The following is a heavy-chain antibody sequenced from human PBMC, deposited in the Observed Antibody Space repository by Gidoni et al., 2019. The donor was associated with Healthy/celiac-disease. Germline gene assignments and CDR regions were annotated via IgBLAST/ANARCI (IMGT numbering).Heavy chain of an antibody. Sequence: QVQLVQSGAEVRTPGASVKVSFKASGYTFTRSDINWVRQATGQGLEWMGWMNPNSGNTGYAQKFQGRVTMTRNTSISTAYMELSSLRSEDTAVYYCARGALAVGLIWGQGTMVTVSS. CDR1: GYTFTRSD. D-gene: IGHD2-2*01. J-gene: IGHJ3*02. V-gene: IGHV1-8*01. CDR2: MNPNSGNT. CDR3: ARGALAVGLI.